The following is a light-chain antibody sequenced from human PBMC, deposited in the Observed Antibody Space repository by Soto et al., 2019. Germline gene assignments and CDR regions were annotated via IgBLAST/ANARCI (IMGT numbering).Light chain of an antibody. CDR3: SSYTTTNSLVL. V-gene: IGLV2-14*01. Sequence: QSALTQPASVSGSPGQTITISCTGTNSDIGTYNFVSWYQHFPGKAPKLMTYEVNNRPSGVSTRFSGSKSGNVASLTISGLQAADEAFYYCSSYTTTNSLVLFGGGTQLTVL. CDR1: NSDIGTYNF. J-gene: IGLJ2*01. CDR2: EVN.